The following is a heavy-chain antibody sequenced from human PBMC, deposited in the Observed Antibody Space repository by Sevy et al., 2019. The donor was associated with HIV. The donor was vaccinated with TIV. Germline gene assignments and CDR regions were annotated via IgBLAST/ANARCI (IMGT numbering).Heavy chain of an antibody. CDR1: GYTFTGYY. V-gene: IGHV1-2*02. D-gene: IGHD1-26*01. CDR3: ARVESRFGPGSYDY. Sequence: ASVKVSCKASGYTFTGYYMHWVRQAPGQGLEWMGWINPNSGGTNYAQKFQGRVTMTRDTSISTAYMELSRLRSDDTAVYYCARVESRFGPGSYDYWGQGTLVTVSS. J-gene: IGHJ4*02. CDR2: INPNSGGT.